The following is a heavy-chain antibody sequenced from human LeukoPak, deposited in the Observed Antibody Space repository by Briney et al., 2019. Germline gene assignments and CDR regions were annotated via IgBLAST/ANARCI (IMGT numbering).Heavy chain of an antibody. CDR2: ISAYNGNT. CDR1: GYTFTSYG. Sequence: ASVKVSCKASGYTFTSYGISWVRQAPGQGLEWMGWISAYNGNTNYAQKLQGRVTITRDTSINTVYMELSSLRSEDTAVYFCARVDGSPDYWGQGTLVTVSS. CDR3: ARVDGSPDY. V-gene: IGHV1-18*01. D-gene: IGHD2-15*01. J-gene: IGHJ4*02.